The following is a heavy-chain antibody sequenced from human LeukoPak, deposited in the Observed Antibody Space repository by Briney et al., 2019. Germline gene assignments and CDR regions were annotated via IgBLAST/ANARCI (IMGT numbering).Heavy chain of an antibody. CDR1: GGTFSSYA. Sequence: EASVKVSCKASGGTFSSYAISWVRQAPGQGLEWMGRIIPILGIANYAQKFQGRVTITADKSTSAAYMELSSLRSGDTAVYYCARSPSAPKGVDYWGQGTLVTVSS. V-gene: IGHV1-69*04. J-gene: IGHJ4*02. CDR2: IIPILGIA. CDR3: ARSPSAPKGVDY. D-gene: IGHD3-10*01.